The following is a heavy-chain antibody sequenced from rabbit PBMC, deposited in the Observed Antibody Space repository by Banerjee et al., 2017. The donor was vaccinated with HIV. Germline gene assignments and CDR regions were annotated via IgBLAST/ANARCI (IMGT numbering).Heavy chain of an antibody. CDR2: IYVGSTST. D-gene: IGHD4-1*01. V-gene: IGHV1S47*01. Sequence: QEQLKETGGGLVQPGGSLTLSCKASGFDFTTHTITWVRQAPGKGLEYIGYIYVGSTSTYYANWVNGRFTISSDNAQNTVDLQMNSLTAADTATYFCVRYSSVWGLFTLWGQGTLVTVS. CDR3: VRYSSVWGLFTL. J-gene: IGHJ4*01. CDR1: GFDFTTHT.